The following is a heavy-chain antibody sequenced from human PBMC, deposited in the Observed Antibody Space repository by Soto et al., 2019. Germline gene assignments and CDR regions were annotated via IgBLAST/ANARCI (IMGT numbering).Heavy chain of an antibody. CDR1: GGSVTSDEDY. CDR2: ISNSGST. V-gene: IGHV4-30-4*01. CDR3: ATESGSTYGYFDH. J-gene: IGHJ4*02. Sequence: SETLSLTCTVSGGSVTSDEDYWTWIRQSPGKGLEWIGYISNSGSTGYNPSLKTRLSMSVDRSKNQFTLRLTSVTAADTAVYFCATESGSTYGYFDHWGQGTQVTAPQ. D-gene: IGHD5-18*01.